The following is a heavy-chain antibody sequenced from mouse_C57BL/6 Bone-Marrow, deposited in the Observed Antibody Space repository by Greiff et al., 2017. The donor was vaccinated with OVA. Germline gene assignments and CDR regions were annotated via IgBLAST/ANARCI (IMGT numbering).Heavy chain of an antibody. CDR3: ALTTVVAPYFDY. V-gene: IGHV3-8*01. Sequence: EVKVVESGPGLAKPSQTLSLTCSVPGYSITSDYWNWIRKFPGNKLEYMGYISYSGSTYYPPSLKSRISITRDTSKNQYYLQLNSVTTEDTATYYCALTTVVAPYFDYWGQGTTLTVSS. D-gene: IGHD1-1*01. CDR2: ISYSGST. J-gene: IGHJ2*01. CDR1: GYSITSDY.